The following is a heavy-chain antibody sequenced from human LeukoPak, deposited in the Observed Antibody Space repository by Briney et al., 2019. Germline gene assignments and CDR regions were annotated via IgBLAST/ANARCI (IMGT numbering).Heavy chain of an antibody. V-gene: IGHV3-15*05. CDR1: GFTLSDAW. Sequence: NPGGSLRLSCAVSGFTLSDAWMSWVRQAPGKGLEWVGRSKSKTDGGTTDYAAPVKGRFTISRDDPENTLYLQMNSLKTEDTAVYYCTTVRGRSNYFDFWGQGTLVTVSS. D-gene: IGHD1-26*01. CDR2: SKSKTDGGTT. CDR3: TTVRGRSNYFDF. J-gene: IGHJ4*02.